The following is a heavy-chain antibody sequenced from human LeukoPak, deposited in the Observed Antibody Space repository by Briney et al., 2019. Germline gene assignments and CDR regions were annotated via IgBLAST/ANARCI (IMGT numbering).Heavy chain of an antibody. CDR2: INPNSGGT. CDR1: GYTFTGYY. Sequence: GASVKVSCKASGYTFTGYYMHWVRQAPGQGLEWMGWINPNSGGTNYAQKFQGWVTMTRDTSISTAYMELNRLRSDDTAVYYCARTQGCSSTSCSINWFDPWGQGTLVTVSS. V-gene: IGHV1-2*04. J-gene: IGHJ5*02. CDR3: ARTQGCSSTSCSINWFDP. D-gene: IGHD2-2*01.